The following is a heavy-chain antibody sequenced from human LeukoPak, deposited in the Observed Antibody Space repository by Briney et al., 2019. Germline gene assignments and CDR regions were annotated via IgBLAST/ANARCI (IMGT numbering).Heavy chain of an antibody. Sequence: PGGSLRLSCAASGFTFSSYAMSWVRQAPGKGLEWVSVISGSGGSTYYADSVKGRFTISRDNSKNTLYLQMNSLRAEDTAVYYCAKHRAVAGTPNYYYGMDVWGQGTTVTVSS. J-gene: IGHJ6*02. D-gene: IGHD6-19*01. V-gene: IGHV3-23*01. CDR1: GFTFSSYA. CDR3: AKHRAVAGTPNYYYGMDV. CDR2: ISGSGGST.